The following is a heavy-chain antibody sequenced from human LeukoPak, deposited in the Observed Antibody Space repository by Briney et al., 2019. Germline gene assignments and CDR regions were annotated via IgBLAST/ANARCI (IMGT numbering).Heavy chain of an antibody. J-gene: IGHJ2*01. V-gene: IGHV4-4*07. CDR2: IYTSGST. Sequence: PSETLSLTCTVSGGSISSYYWSWIRQPAGKGLEWIGRIYTSGSTNYNPSLKSRVTMSVDTSKNQFSLKLSSVTAADTAVYYCARHSCSGGGCHYWYFDLWGRGTLVTVSS. CDR3: ARHSCSGGGCHYWYFDL. CDR1: GGSISSYY. D-gene: IGHD2-15*01.